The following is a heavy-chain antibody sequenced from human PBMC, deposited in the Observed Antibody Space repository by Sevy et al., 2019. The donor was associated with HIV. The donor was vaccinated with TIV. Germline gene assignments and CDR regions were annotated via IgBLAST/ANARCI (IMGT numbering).Heavy chain of an antibody. V-gene: IGHV4-31*11. CDR3: ARHGGGSNYYAMDV. CDR2: IFHSGKT. D-gene: IGHD2-15*01. CDR1: GGSIGAGGYS. J-gene: IGHJ6*02. Sequence: SETLSLTCAVSGGSIGAGGYSWSWIRQHPGKGLEWVGYIFHSGKTYFNSSLEGRVTISVHTSKTQFSLKLTSVTVADTAIYYCARHGGGSNYYAMDVWGQGTTVTVSS.